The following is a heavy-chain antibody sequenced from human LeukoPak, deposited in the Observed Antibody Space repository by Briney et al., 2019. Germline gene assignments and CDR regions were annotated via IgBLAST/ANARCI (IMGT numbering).Heavy chain of an antibody. D-gene: IGHD4-23*01. CDR1: GFTFSSYS. CDR2: ISSSSSYI. V-gene: IGHV3-21*01. J-gene: IGHJ4*02. Sequence: GGSLRLSCAASGFTFSSYSMNWVRQAPGKGLEWVSSISSSSSYIHYADSVKGRFTISRDNAKNSLYLQMNSLRAEDTAVYYCASERGYGGNPSDYWGQGTLVTVSS. CDR3: ASERGYGGNPSDY.